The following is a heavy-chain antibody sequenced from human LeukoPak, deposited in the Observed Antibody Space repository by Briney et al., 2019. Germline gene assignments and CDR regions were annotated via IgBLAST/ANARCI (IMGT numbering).Heavy chain of an antibody. J-gene: IGHJ4*02. CDR1: GFTFSRYA. Sequence: PGGSLRLSCAASGFTFSRYAMRWVRQTPEKGLEWVSRIFGSGGSAHYADSVKGRFTISRDNSKNTVYLQMDRLRVEDTAVYYCGKTTTGYSSGRYPGWPVDYWGQGTLVTVSS. CDR3: GKTTTGYSSGRYPGWPVDY. CDR2: IFGSGGSA. D-gene: IGHD3-22*01. V-gene: IGHV3-23*01.